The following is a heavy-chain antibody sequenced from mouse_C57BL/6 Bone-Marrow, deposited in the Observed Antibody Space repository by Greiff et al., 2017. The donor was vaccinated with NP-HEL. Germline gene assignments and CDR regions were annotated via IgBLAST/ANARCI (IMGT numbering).Heavy chain of an antibody. Sequence: VQLQESGAELARPGASVKLSCKASGYTFTSYGISWVKQRTGQGLEWIGEIYPRSGNTYYNEKFKGKATLTADKSSSTAYMELRSLTSEDSAGYFCAKEKSYEYDWCAYWGQGTLVTVS. CDR3: AKEKSYEYDWCAY. V-gene: IGHV1-81*01. J-gene: IGHJ3*01. CDR2: IYPRSGNT. CDR1: GYTFTSYG. D-gene: IGHD2-4*01.